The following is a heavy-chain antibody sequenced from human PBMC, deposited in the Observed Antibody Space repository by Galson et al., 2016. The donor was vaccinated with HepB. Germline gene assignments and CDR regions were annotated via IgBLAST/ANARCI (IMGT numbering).Heavy chain of an antibody. Sequence: SLRLSCAASGFTFSAYPMNWVRQAPGKGLEWVSGMSFDGTNKYYAGSVKGRFTISRDKSKNTLYLQMNSLRAEDTAVYYCAKDLWADYDGSGRDTQKYGMDVWGQGTTVIVSS. CDR3: AKDLWADYDGSGRDTQKYGMDV. V-gene: IGHV3-30*04. D-gene: IGHD3-10*01. J-gene: IGHJ6*02. CDR2: MSFDGTNK. CDR1: GFTFSAYP.